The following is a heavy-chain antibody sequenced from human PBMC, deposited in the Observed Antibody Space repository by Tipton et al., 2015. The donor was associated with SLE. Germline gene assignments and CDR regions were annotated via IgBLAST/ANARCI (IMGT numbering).Heavy chain of an antibody. CDR2: IYYSGST. D-gene: IGHD2-2*01. CDR1: GYSISSGYY. CDR3: ARTNTYCSSTSRQGYFDY. Sequence: TLSLTCAVSGYSISSGYYWSWIRQHPGKGLEWIGYIYYSGSTYYNPSLKSRVTISVDTSKNQFSLKLSSVTAADTAVYYCARTNTYCSSTSRQGYFDYWGQGTLVTVSS. V-gene: IGHV4-31*11. J-gene: IGHJ4*02.